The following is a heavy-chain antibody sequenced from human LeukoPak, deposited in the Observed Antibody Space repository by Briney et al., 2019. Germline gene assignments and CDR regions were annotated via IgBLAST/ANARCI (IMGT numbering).Heavy chain of an antibody. D-gene: IGHD3-3*01. Sequence: SVKVSCKASGGTFSSYAISWVRQAPGQGLEWMGGIIPIFGTANYAQKFQGRVTITADESTSTAYMELSSLRSDDTAVYYCASTVITIFGVAPYPNYYMDVWGKGTTVTVSS. CDR1: GGTFSSYA. CDR2: IIPIFGTA. V-gene: IGHV1-69*13. CDR3: ASTVITIFGVAPYPNYYMDV. J-gene: IGHJ6*03.